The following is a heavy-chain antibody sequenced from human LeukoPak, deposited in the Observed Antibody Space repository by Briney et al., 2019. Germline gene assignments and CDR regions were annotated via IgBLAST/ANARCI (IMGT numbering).Heavy chain of an antibody. CDR1: GGSISSYY. J-gene: IGHJ4*02. V-gene: IGHV4-59*12. CDR3: ARGDQAAAGTD. D-gene: IGHD6-13*01. CDR2: IYYSGST. Sequence: PSETLSLTCTVSGGSISSYYWSWIRQPPGKGLEWIGYIYYSGSTNYNPSLKSRVTISVDTSKNQFSLKLSSVTAADTAVYYCARGDQAAAGTDWGQGTLVTVSS.